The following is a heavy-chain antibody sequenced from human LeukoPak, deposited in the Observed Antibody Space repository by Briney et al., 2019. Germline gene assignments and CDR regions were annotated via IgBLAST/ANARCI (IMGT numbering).Heavy chain of an antibody. Sequence: PGGSLRLSCAVSGFSFSNAWMTWVRQAPGQGLEWVARIKSKTDGETTDYAAPVKGRFTISRDDSKNTLYLQMNSLKTEDTAVYYCTTDYYDYVWGSYRPDYWGQGTLVTVSS. V-gene: IGHV3-15*01. J-gene: IGHJ4*02. CDR3: TTDYYDYVWGSYRPDY. CDR2: IKSKTDGETT. CDR1: GFSFSNAW. D-gene: IGHD3-16*02.